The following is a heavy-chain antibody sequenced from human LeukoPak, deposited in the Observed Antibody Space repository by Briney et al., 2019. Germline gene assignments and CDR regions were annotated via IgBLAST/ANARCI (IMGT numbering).Heavy chain of an antibody. V-gene: IGHV3-23*01. D-gene: IGHD6-6*01. Sequence: GGSLRLSCAASGFTFSNSAMSWVRQAPGKRLEWVSSTSGSGVNTYYADSVKGRFTIFRDNSKNTLYLQMNSLRVEDTAVYYCAKEIVPPSGYYFDYWGQGTLVTVSS. CDR2: TSGSGVNT. CDR1: GFTFSNSA. J-gene: IGHJ4*02. CDR3: AKEIVPPSGYYFDY.